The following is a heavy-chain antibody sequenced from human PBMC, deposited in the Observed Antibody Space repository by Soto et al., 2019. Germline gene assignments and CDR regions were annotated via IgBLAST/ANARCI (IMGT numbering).Heavy chain of an antibody. V-gene: IGHV4-34*01. J-gene: IGHJ2*01. Sequence: QVHLQQWGAGLLKPSETLSLTCAVYGGSFSGYYWSWIRQPPGKGLEWIGEIKHSGSTNFNPSLKSRVTTSVDRSKNQFSLKLNSVTAADAAIYYCATHLKTTVTAYWYFDLWGRGTLVTVSS. CDR2: IKHSGST. CDR3: ATHLKTTVTAYWYFDL. D-gene: IGHD4-17*01. CDR1: GGSFSGYY.